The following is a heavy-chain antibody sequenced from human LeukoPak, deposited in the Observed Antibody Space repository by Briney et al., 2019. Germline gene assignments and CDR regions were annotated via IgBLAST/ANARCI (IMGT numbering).Heavy chain of an antibody. Sequence: PSETLSLTCTVSGGSISSDDYYWSWIRQHPGKGLEWIGYIYYSGTTYYSPSLKSRITISIDTSKTQFSLKLSSVTAADTAVYYCARGSSGWPIDYWGQGTLVTVSS. CDR3: ARGSSGWPIDY. CDR2: IYYSGTT. V-gene: IGHV4-31*03. CDR1: GGSISSDDYY. D-gene: IGHD6-19*01. J-gene: IGHJ4*02.